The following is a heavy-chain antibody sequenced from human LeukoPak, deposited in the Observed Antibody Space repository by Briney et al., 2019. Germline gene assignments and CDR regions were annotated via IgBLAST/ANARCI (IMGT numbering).Heavy chain of an antibody. CDR2: ISYDGSNK. D-gene: IGHD1-26*01. CDR1: GFTFSSYA. Sequence: GGSLRLSCAASGFTFSSYAMHWVSQAPGKGLEWVAVISYDGSNKYYADSVKGRFTISRDNSKNTLYLQMNSLRAEDTAVYYCARDGATEYFDYWGQGTLVTVSS. CDR3: ARDGATEYFDY. V-gene: IGHV3-30-3*01. J-gene: IGHJ4*02.